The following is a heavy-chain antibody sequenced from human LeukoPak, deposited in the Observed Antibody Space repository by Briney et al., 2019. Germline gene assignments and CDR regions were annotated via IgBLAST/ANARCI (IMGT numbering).Heavy chain of an antibody. J-gene: IGHJ4*02. Sequence: PSETLSLTCAVYGGSFSGYYWSWIRQPPGKGLEWIGEINHSGSTNYNPSLKSRVTISVDTSKDQFSLELSSVTAADTAVYYCARGGYYDSSALYYYWGQGTLVTVSS. CDR3: ARGGYYDSSALYYY. D-gene: IGHD3-22*01. CDR1: GGSFSGYY. CDR2: INHSGST. V-gene: IGHV4-34*01.